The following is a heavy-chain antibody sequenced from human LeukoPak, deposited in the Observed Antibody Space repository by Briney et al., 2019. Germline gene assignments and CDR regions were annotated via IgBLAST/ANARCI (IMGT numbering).Heavy chain of an antibody. Sequence: ASVKVSCKASGDTFNIYAVSWVRQAPGQGLEWIGRIIPFLTVANYAQKSQGRLTITADSSTSTAYMELSSLTSEDTAVYYCARERVVTGVQWSYDWFDPWGQGTLVTVSS. CDR1: GDTFNIYA. CDR3: ARERVVTGVQWSYDWFDP. V-gene: IGHV1-69*04. J-gene: IGHJ5*02. CDR2: IIPFLTVA. D-gene: IGHD2-15*01.